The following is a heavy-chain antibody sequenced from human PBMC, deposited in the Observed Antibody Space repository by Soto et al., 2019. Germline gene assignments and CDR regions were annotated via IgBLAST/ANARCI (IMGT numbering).Heavy chain of an antibody. CDR2: VSSSGTT. J-gene: IGHJ4*02. CDR3: AIQSYSGPDY. D-gene: IGHD6-19*01. V-gene: IGHV4-4*09. Sequence: PSETLSLACTVAGGSISSYYWSWIRQSPGRGLEWIGFVSSSGTTNYNPSLKSRFTLSVGPSNNQFSLKLTSVTAADTGVYSCAIQSYSGPDYWGQGTLVTV. CDR1: GGSISSYY.